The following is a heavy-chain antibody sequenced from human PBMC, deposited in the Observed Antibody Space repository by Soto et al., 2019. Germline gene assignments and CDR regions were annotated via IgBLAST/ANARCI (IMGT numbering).Heavy chain of an antibody. CDR1: GFTFNSYS. Sequence: PGGSLRLSCAVSGFTFNSYSMNWVRQAPGKGLEWVSSISSFSIYMYYADSVKGRFTISRDNAKNSLYLQMNSLRADDTAVYYCARGIAAAGPKLDYWGQGTLVTVSS. CDR3: ARGIAAAGPKLDY. D-gene: IGHD6-13*01. CDR2: ISSFSIYM. V-gene: IGHV3-21*01. J-gene: IGHJ4*02.